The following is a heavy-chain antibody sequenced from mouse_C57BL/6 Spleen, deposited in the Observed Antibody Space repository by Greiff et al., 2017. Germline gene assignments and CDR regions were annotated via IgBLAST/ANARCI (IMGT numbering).Heavy chain of an antibody. V-gene: IGHV1-82*01. J-gene: IGHJ4*01. Sequence: VQLQQSGPELVKPGASVKISCKASGYAFSSSWMNWVKQRPGKGLEWIGRIYPGDGDTNYNGKFKGKATLTADKSSSSAYMQLSSLTSEDSAVYFCARTLYDGYYLYYAMDYWGQGTSVTVSS. CDR2: IYPGDGDT. CDR1: GYAFSSSW. D-gene: IGHD2-3*01. CDR3: ARTLYDGYYLYYAMDY.